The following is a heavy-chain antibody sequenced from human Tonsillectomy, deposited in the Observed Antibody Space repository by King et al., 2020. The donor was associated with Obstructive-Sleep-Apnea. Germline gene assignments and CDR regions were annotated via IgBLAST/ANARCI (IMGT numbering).Heavy chain of an antibody. J-gene: IGHJ4*02. V-gene: IGHV3-30-3*01. Sequence: VQLVESGGGVVQPGRSLRLSCAASGFTFSSYAMHWVRQAPVKGLAWVAVISYDGSKKFNADSVKGRFTISRDNSKNTLYLQMNSLRAEDTAVYYCASRTYCSSTSCSDYWGQGTLVTVSS. CDR2: ISYDGSKK. CDR3: ASRTYCSSTSCSDY. D-gene: IGHD2-2*01. CDR1: GFTFSSYA.